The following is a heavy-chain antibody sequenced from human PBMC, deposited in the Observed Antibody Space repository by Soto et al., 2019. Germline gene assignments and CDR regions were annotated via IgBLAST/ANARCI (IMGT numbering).Heavy chain of an antibody. CDR3: ARRENDGDYVFDY. CDR1: GGSVSSSSYS. CDR2: IYSSGNT. D-gene: IGHD4-17*01. V-gene: IGHV4-39*01. Sequence: SETLSLTCTVSGGSVSSSSYSWGWIRQSPGKGLEWIGTIYSSGNTNYNPSLQSRVTISVDTSKNQFSLKLTSVTAADTAVYYCARRENDGDYVFDYWGQGTLVTVSS. J-gene: IGHJ4*02.